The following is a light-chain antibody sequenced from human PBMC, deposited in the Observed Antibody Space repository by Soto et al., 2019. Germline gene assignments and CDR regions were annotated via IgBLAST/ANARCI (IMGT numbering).Light chain of an antibody. Sequence: QSALTQPASVSGSPGQSITISCTGTSSDVGSYNYVSWYQQHPGKAPKLMIYEVSNRPSGVSDRFSGSKSGNTASLTISGLLAEDEADYYCSSYTSTATRVFGGGTQLTVL. J-gene: IGLJ3*02. V-gene: IGLV2-14*01. CDR2: EVS. CDR3: SSYTSTATRV. CDR1: SSDVGSYNY.